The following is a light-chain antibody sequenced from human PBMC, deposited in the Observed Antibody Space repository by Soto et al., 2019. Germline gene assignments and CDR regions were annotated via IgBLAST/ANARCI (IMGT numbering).Light chain of an antibody. V-gene: IGLV1-40*01. CDR3: QSYDGSLSGHVV. CDR2: ANN. J-gene: IGLJ2*01. Sequence: QSVLTQPPSVSGAPGQRVTISCTGSSSNIGAGYDVHWYQQLPGTAPKLLIYANNNRPSGVPDRFSGSKSGTSASLAITGLQAEDEADYYCQSYDGSLSGHVVFGGGTKLTVL. CDR1: SSNIGAGYD.